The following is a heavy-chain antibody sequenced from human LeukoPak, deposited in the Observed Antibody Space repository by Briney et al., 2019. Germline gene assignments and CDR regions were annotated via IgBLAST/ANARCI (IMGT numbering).Heavy chain of an antibody. CDR1: GFTFSTYW. D-gene: IGHD2/OR15-2a*01. V-gene: IGHV3-7*01. Sequence: GGSLRLSCAASGFTFSTYWMSWVRQAPGKGLEWVADIKHDGSEKYYVDSVKGRFTISRDNTKNSLYLQMNSLSAEDTAVYYCGGYFAEYFQHWGQGTLVTVSS. CDR2: IKHDGSEK. J-gene: IGHJ1*01. CDR3: GGYFAEYFQH.